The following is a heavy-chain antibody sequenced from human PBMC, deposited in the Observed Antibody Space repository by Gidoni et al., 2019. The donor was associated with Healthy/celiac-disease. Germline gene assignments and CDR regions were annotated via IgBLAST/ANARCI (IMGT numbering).Heavy chain of an antibody. V-gene: IGHV3-15*01. D-gene: IGHD3-10*01. J-gene: IGHJ5*02. Sequence: EVQLVEPGGGLVKHGGSLRLSCAAAGFTFSKGCMSWVRQAPGTGLEWVGRIKSKTDGGTTDYAAPVKGRFTISRDDSKNTLYLQMNSLKTEDTAVYYCTTDLRITMVRGVIIRNWFDPWGQGTLVTVSS. CDR1: GFTFSKGC. CDR3: TTDLRITMVRGVIIRNWFDP. CDR2: IKSKTDGGTT.